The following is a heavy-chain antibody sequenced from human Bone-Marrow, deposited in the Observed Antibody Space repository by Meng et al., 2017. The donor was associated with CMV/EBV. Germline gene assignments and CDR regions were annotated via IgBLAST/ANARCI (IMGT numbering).Heavy chain of an antibody. J-gene: IGHJ6*02. CDR3: AREDYYGSGRLLYYYGMDV. V-gene: IGHV1-2*02. CDR1: GYTFIGYG. CDR2: INPNSGGT. D-gene: IGHD3-10*01. Sequence: ASVKVSCKASGYTFIGYGISWVRQAPGQGLEWMGWINPNSGGTNYAQKFQGRVTMTRDTSISTAYMELSRLRSDDTAVYYCAREDYYGSGRLLYYYGMDVWGQGTTVTVSS.